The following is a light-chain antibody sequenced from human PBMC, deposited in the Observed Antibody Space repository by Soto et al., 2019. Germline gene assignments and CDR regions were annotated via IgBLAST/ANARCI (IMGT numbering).Light chain of an antibody. CDR3: FSYAGTYTYV. J-gene: IGLJ1*01. CDR2: DVI. CDR1: SNDVGGYNF. V-gene: IGLV2-11*01. Sequence: QSALTQPRSVSGSPGQAVTISCTGTSNDVGGYNFVSWYQQQPGKAPTLMIYDVIKRPSGVPDRFSGSKSGNTASLTISGLQAEDEADYYCFSYAGTYTYVFATGTKVTVL.